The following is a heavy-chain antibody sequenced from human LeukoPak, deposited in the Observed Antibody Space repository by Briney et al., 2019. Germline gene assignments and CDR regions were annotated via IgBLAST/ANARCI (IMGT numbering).Heavy chain of an antibody. D-gene: IGHD2-2*01. CDR1: GYSFTSYW. CDR2: IYPGDSDT. V-gene: IGHV5-51*01. J-gene: IGHJ4*02. Sequence: GESLKISCKGSGYSFTSYWIGWVRQMPGKGLEWMGIIYPGDSDTRYSPSFQGQVTISADKPISTAYLQWSSLKASDTAMYYCARPYCSSTSCYFYFDYWGQGTLVTVSS. CDR3: ARPYCSSTSCYFYFDY.